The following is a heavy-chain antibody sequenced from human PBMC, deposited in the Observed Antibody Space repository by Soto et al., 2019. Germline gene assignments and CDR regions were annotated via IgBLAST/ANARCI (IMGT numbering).Heavy chain of an antibody. Sequence: QVQLVQSGAEGKKPGASVNISCEASGYTFTGYALHWVRQAPGQRLEWMGWINGGNGNTKYSQKFQARATITRDKSARTVDMAQSRLRSEHTAVYYGMRSTIRPSGGLIGPFALWGQGTQVTVSS. CDR3: MRSTIRPSGGLIGPFAL. CDR2: INGGNGNT. CDR1: GYTFTGYA. J-gene: IGHJ4*02. V-gene: IGHV1-3*01. D-gene: IGHD3-16*02.